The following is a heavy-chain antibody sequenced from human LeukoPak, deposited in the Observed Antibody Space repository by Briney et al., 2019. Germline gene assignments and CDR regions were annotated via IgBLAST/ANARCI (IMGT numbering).Heavy chain of an antibody. Sequence: GGSLRLSCAASGFTFGNYLMSWVRQAPGKRLEWVANIKEDGNGKYCVDSVKGRFTISRDNAKNSLYLQMNSLRAEDTAVYYCARDKSVILLYYYGMDVWGQGTTVTVSS. V-gene: IGHV3-7*03. CDR3: ARDKSVILLYYYGMDV. CDR2: IKEDGNGK. D-gene: IGHD3-22*01. J-gene: IGHJ6*02. CDR1: GFTFGNYL.